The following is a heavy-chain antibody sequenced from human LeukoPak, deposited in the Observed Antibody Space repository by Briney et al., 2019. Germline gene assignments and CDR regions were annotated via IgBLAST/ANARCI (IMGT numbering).Heavy chain of an antibody. CDR2: IYYSGST. V-gene: IGHV4-61*05. CDR1: GDSISSSSSY. D-gene: IGHD6-19*01. CDR3: ARDAGYSSGWNSHWYFDL. Sequence: PSETLSLTCTVSGDSISSSSSYWGWIRQPPGEGLEWIGYIYYSGSTNYNPSLKSRVTISVDTSKNQFSLKLSSVTAADTAVYYCARDAGYSSGWNSHWYFDLWGRGTLVTVSS. J-gene: IGHJ2*01.